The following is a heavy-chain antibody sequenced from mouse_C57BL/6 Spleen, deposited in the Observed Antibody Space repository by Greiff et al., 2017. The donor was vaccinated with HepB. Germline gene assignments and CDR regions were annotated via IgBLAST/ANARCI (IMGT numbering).Heavy chain of an antibody. Sequence: QVQLQQSGPELVKPGASVKISCKASGYAFSSPWMNWVKQRPGKGLEWIGRIYPGDGDTNYNGKFKGKATLTADKSSSTAYMQLSSLTSEDSAVYFCARAGGNYLFAYWGKGTLVTVSA. D-gene: IGHD2-1*01. J-gene: IGHJ3*01. CDR1: GYAFSSPW. CDR3: ARAGGNYLFAY. V-gene: IGHV1-82*01. CDR2: IYPGDGDT.